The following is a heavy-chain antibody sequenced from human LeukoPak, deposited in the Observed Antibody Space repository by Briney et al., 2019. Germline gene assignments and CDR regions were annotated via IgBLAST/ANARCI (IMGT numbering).Heavy chain of an antibody. CDR3: ARGPTAVAGWKYFDL. CDR2: INHSGST. V-gene: IGHV4-34*01. D-gene: IGHD6-19*01. CDR1: GGSFSGYY. J-gene: IGHJ2*01. Sequence: SETLSLTCADYGGSFSGYYWSWIRQPPGKGLEWIGEINHSGSTNYNPSLKSRVTISVDTSKNQFSLKLSSVTAADAAVYYCARGPTAVAGWKYFDLWGRGTLVTVSS.